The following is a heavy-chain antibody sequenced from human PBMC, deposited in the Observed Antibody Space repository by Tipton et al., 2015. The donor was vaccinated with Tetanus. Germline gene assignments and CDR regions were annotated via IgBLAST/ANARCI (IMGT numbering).Heavy chain of an antibody. Sequence: SLRLSCAASGFTLSGHWMHWVRQAPGKGLVWVSRINSDGSSTSYADSVKGRFTISRDNAKNMLYLQMNSLRAEDTAVYYCAKGTYYYDSSGYYFFDYWGQGTLVTVSS. CDR2: INSDGSST. CDR1: GFTLSGHW. V-gene: IGHV3-74*01. J-gene: IGHJ4*02. CDR3: AKGTYYYDSSGYYFFDY. D-gene: IGHD3-22*01.